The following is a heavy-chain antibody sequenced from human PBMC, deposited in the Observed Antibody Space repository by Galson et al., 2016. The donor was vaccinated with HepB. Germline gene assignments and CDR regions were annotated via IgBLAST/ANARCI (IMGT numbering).Heavy chain of an antibody. CDR3: AKDRWVAVAVLLEY. J-gene: IGHJ4*02. CDR2: ISGSGGPK. D-gene: IGHD6-19*01. CDR1: GFTFGAYG. Sequence: SLRLSCAASGFTFGAYGMSWVRLAPGKGLEWVSSISGSGGPKYADSVKGRFTVSRDNSKNTLYLQMNSLGAEATAVYYCAKDRWVAVAVLLEYWGQGTLVTVSA. V-gene: IGHV3-23*01.